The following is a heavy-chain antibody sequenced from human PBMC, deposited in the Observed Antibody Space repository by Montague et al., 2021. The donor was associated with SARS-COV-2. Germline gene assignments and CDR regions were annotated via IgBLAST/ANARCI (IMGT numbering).Heavy chain of an antibody. J-gene: IGHJ6*02. V-gene: IGHV3-48*03. Sequence: SLRLSCAASGFAFTSYEMYWVRQAPGKGLEWISYISTDGSDISYTDAVKGRFTISRDNAKNSLYLEMSSLRVEDTALYYCAREWEVTSISYYYGLDVWGPGTTVTVSS. CDR2: ISTDGSDI. CDR1: GFAFTSYE. CDR3: AREWEVTSISYYYGLDV. D-gene: IGHD2-21*02.